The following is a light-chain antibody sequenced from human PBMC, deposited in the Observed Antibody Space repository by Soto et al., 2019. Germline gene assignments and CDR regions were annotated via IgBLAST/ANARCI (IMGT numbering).Light chain of an antibody. CDR1: SSDVGGYNY. V-gene: IGLV2-14*01. CDR3: SSYTGTSTPVV. J-gene: IGLJ2*01. CDR2: DVT. Sequence: QSALTQPASVSGSPGQSITISCTGTSSDVGGYNYVSWYQQHPGKAPKLMIFDVTNRPSGVSNRFSGSKSGSTASLTISGLQAEDEADYYCSSYTGTSTPVVFGGGTKLTVL.